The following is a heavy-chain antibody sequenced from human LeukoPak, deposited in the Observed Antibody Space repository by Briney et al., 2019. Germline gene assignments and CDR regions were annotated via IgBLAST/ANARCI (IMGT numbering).Heavy chain of an antibody. CDR1: GFTFGDYA. Sequence: SLRLSCTASGFTFGDYAMSWFRQAPGKGLEWVGFIRSKAYGGTTEYAASVKGRFTISRDDSKSIAYLQMNSLKTEDTAVYYCTRDLGGRWLQLIFDYWGQGTLVTVSS. D-gene: IGHD5-24*01. J-gene: IGHJ4*02. CDR3: TRDLGGRWLQLIFDY. CDR2: IRSKAYGGTT. V-gene: IGHV3-49*03.